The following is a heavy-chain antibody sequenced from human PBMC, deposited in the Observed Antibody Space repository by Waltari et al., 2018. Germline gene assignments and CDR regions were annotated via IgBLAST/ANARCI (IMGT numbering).Heavy chain of an antibody. J-gene: IGHJ4*02. CDR1: GYTFTSYG. CDR2: VSAYNGNT. D-gene: IGHD4-17*01. CDR3: ARASPTTVVTQGIFDY. V-gene: IGHV1-18*01. Sequence: QVQLVQSGAEVTTPGASVQVSCKASGYTFTSYGLSWVHQAPGQGLAGMGWVSAYNGNTNDAQKLQGRVTMTTDTSTSTAYMELRSLRSDDTAVYYWARASPTTVVTQGIFDYWGQGTLVTVSS.